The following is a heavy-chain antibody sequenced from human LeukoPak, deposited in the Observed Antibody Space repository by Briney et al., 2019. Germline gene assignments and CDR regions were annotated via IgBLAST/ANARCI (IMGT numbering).Heavy chain of an antibody. J-gene: IGHJ2*01. Sequence: GGSLRLSCAPSGFTFSNYWMSRVRQAPGKGLEWLANINQDGSKIYYVDSVKGRFTISRDNGNNSLYLQINSLRADDTAVYYCARDQGSMIVVRMTNWFVDLWGRGTLVTVSS. CDR1: GFTFSNYW. V-gene: IGHV3-7*01. CDR3: ARDQGSMIVVRMTNWFVDL. D-gene: IGHD3-22*01. CDR2: INQDGSKI.